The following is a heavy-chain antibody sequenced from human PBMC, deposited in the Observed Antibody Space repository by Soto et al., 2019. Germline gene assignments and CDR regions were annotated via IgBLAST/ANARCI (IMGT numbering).Heavy chain of an antibody. CDR1: GFSLSTSGVG. Sequence: SGPTLVNPTQTLTLTCTFSGFSLSTSGVGVGWIRQPPGKALEWLALIYWNDDKRYSPSLKSRLTITKDTSKNQVVLTMTNMDPVDTATYYCARPREGYCSSTSCLGWFDPWGQGTLVTVSS. CDR3: ARPREGYCSSTSCLGWFDP. J-gene: IGHJ5*02. V-gene: IGHV2-5*01. D-gene: IGHD2-2*01. CDR2: IYWNDDK.